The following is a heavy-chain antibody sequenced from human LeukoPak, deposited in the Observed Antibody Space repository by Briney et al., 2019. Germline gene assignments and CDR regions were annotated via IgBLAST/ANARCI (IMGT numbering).Heavy chain of an antibody. D-gene: IGHD3-9*01. Sequence: SETLSLICTVSGASISSGNDYWTWIRQPAGKGLEWIGRIYTSGTTNYSPSLKSRVTISVAVSKNQFSLKLNSVTAADTAMYYCARGVFSLTGYYDAFDIWGQGTLVTVSS. CDR1: GASISSGNDY. CDR3: ARGVFSLTGYYDAFDI. V-gene: IGHV4-61*02. J-gene: IGHJ3*02. CDR2: IYTSGTT.